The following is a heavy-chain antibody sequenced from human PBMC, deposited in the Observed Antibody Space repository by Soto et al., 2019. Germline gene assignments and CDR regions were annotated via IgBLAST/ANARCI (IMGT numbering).Heavy chain of an antibody. CDR3: ARQNQVLEDYYDSSGSEYRDAFDI. CDR2: IDPSDSYT. CDR1: GYSFTSYW. V-gene: IGHV5-10-1*01. Sequence: PGESLKISCKGSGYSFTSYWISWVRQMPGKGLEWMGRIDPSDSYTNYSPSFQGHVTISADKSISTAYLQWSSLKASDTAMYYCARQNQVLEDYYDSSGSEYRDAFDIWGQGTMVTVSS. D-gene: IGHD3-22*01. J-gene: IGHJ3*02.